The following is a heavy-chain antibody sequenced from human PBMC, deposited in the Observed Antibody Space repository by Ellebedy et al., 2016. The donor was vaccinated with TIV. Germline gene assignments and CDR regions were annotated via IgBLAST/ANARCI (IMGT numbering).Heavy chain of an antibody. V-gene: IGHV4-39*01. CDR1: DGSVSSTRYY. CDR3: ARTDPWQPIDD. J-gene: IGHJ4*02. D-gene: IGHD2-21*02. CDR2: VYYSGSP. Sequence: MPGGSLRLSCSVSDGSVSSTRYYWAWIRQPPGKGLEYIGSVYYSGSPYYTPSFKSRVTLSADTSKNQFSLNLRTVTAADTAVYYCARTDPWQPIDDWGQGILVSVSS.